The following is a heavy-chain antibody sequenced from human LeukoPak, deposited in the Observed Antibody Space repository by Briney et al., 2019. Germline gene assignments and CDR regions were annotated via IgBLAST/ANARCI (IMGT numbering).Heavy chain of an antibody. J-gene: IGHJ4*02. CDR1: GGSISYYY. CDR2: IYYSGST. V-gene: IGHV4-59*08. CDR3: ATFTMVRGVT. D-gene: IGHD3-10*01. Sequence: SETLSLTCTVSGGSISYYYWSWIRQPPGKGLEWIGYIYYSGSTNYNPSLKSRVTISVDTSKNQFSLKLSSVTAADTAVYYCATFTMVRGVTWGQGTLVTVSS.